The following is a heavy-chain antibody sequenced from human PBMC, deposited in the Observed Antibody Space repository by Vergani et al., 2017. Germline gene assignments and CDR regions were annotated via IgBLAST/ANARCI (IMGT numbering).Heavy chain of an antibody. CDR2: INHSGST. CDR1: GGSFSGYY. CDR3: ASRFFTGYYKNDY. J-gene: IGHJ4*02. D-gene: IGHD3-9*01. V-gene: IGHV4-34*01. Sequence: QVQLQQWGAGLLKPSETLSLTCAVYGGSFSGYYWSWIRQPPGKGLEWIGEINHSGSTNYNPSLKSRVTISVDTSKNQFSLKLSSVTAADTTVYYCASRFFTGYYKNDYWSQRTLVTVSS.